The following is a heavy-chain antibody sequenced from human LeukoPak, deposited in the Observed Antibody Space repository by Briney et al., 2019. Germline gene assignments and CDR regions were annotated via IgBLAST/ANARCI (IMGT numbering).Heavy chain of an antibody. Sequence: KPLETLSLTCAVYGGSFSGYYWSWIRQPPGKGLEWIGEINHSGSTNYNPSLKSRVTISVDTSKNQFSLKLSSVTAADTAVYYCARGGLRPYFDYWGQGTLVTVSS. V-gene: IGHV4-34*01. CDR2: INHSGST. CDR3: ARGGLRPYFDY. D-gene: IGHD4-17*01. CDR1: GGSFSGYY. J-gene: IGHJ4*02.